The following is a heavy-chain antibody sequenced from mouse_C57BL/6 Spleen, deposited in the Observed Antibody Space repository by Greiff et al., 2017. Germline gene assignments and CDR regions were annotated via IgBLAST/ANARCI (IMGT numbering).Heavy chain of an antibody. V-gene: IGHV1-55*01. Sequence: QVQLQQPGAELVKPGASVKMSCKASGYTFTSYWITWVKQRPGQGLEWIGDIYPGSGSTNYNEKFKSKATLTVDPSSSTAYMQLSSLTSADSAVYYCAREGGLGRFFDYWGQGTTLTVSS. J-gene: IGHJ2*01. CDR3: AREGGLGRFFDY. D-gene: IGHD4-1*01. CDR2: IYPGSGST. CDR1: GYTFTSYW.